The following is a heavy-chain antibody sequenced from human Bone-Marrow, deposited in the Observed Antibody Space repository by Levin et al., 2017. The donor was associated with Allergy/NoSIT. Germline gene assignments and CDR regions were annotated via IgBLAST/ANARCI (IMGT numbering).Heavy chain of an antibody. Sequence: GGSLRLSCAASGFTFDDYAMHWVRQVPGKGLEWVSVISWDSRSIGHADSVRGRFATSRDNAKNSLYWQMNSLRREDTSMYVCAKAKGTTQPLDTWGQGTQVIVSS. D-gene: IGHD1-14*01. CDR3: AKAKGTTQPLDT. J-gene: IGHJ5*02. CDR1: GFTFDDYA. CDR2: ISWDSRSI. V-gene: IGHV3-9*01.